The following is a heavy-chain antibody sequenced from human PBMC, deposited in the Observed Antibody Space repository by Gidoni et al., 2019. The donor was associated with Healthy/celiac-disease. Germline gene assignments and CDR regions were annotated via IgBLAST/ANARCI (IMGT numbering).Heavy chain of an antibody. CDR1: GGSISSGGYY. V-gene: IGHV4-31*03. J-gene: IGHJ3*02. CDR3: ARVPSVQVEGGALLRRNRGPIGAFDI. CDR2: IYYSGST. D-gene: IGHD1-1*01. Sequence: QVQLQESGPGLVKPSQTLSLTCTVSGGSISSGGYYWSWIRQHPGKGLEWIGYIYYSGSTYYNPSLKSRVTISVDTSKNQFSLKLSSVTAADTAVYYCARVPSVQVEGGALLRRNRGPIGAFDIWGQGTMVTVSS.